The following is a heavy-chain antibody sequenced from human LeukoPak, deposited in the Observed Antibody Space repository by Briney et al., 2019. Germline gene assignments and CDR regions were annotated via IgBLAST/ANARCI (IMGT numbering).Heavy chain of an antibody. CDR2: ISAYNGNT. D-gene: IGHD1-26*01. Sequence: ASVKVSCNASGYTFTSYGISWVRQAPGQGLEWMGWISAYNGNTNYAQKLQGRVTMTTDTSTSTAYMELSSLRSEDTAVYYCARARSGSYSASLRSSYYYYMDVWGKGTTVTVSS. CDR3: ARARSGSYSASLRSSYYYYMDV. J-gene: IGHJ6*03. V-gene: IGHV1-18*01. CDR1: GYTFTSYG.